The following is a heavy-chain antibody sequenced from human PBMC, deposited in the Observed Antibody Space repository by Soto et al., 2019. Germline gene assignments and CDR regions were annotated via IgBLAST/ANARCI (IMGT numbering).Heavy chain of an antibody. D-gene: IGHD6-6*01. CDR2: INHSGST. CDR3: ARGRVAARSGNYDY. CDR1: GGSFSGYY. J-gene: IGHJ4*02. V-gene: IGHV4-34*01. Sequence: SETLSLTCAVYGGSFSGYYWSWIRQPPGKGLEWIGEINHSGSTNYNPSLKSRVTISVDTSKNQFSLKLSSVTTADTAVYYCARGRVAARSGNYDYWGQGTLVTVSS.